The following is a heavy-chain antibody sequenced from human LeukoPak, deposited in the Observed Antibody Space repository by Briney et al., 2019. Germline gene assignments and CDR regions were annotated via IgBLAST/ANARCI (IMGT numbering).Heavy chain of an antibody. Sequence: GGSLSLSCAACGFTFSRYGMHGVRQAPAKGVEGVTAISYDGSKKYYADSVKGRFTISRDNSKNTLYVQMNSLRAEDTAVYYCAKEGYSRGYYPFYYMDVWGKGTTVTVSS. D-gene: IGHD6-13*01. CDR3: AKEGYSRGYYPFYYMDV. CDR2: ISYDGSKK. J-gene: IGHJ6*03. V-gene: IGHV3-30*04. CDR1: GFTFSRYG.